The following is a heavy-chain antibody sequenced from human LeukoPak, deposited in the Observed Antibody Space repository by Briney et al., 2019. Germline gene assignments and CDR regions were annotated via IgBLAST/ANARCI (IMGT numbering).Heavy chain of an antibody. CDR1: GYTFTGYY. Sequence: ASVKVSCKASGYTFTGYYMHWVRQAPGQGLEWMGWINPNSGGTNYAQKFQGRVTMTRDTSISTAYMGLSRLRSDDTAVYYCARALDYGDYSHYYYYMDVWGKGTTVTVSS. V-gene: IGHV1-2*02. J-gene: IGHJ6*03. D-gene: IGHD4-17*01. CDR2: INPNSGGT. CDR3: ARALDYGDYSHYYYYMDV.